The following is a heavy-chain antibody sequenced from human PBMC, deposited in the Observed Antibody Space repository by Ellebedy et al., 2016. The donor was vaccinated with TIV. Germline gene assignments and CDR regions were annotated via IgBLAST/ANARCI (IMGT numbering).Heavy chain of an antibody. J-gene: IGHJ4*02. Sequence: GGSLRLSCRGSGFTFTNAWMAWVRQAPGKGLEWLGRIKTEDDGATSDYAISVQGRFNISRDDSQNTLYLHMYSLKTEDPAVYFCTIPPSAVVTTFPVDYWGRGTLVTVSS. CDR1: GFTFTNAW. V-gene: IGHV3-15*01. CDR3: TIPPSAVVTTFPVDY. CDR2: IKTEDDGATS. D-gene: IGHD2/OR15-2a*01.